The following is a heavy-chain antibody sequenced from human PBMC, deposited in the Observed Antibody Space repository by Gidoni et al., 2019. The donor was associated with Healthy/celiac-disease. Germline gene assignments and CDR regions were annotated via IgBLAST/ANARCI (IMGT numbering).Heavy chain of an antibody. V-gene: IGHV3-23*01. CDR2: ISGSGGST. Sequence: EVQLLESGGGLVQPGGSLRLSCAASGFTFSSYAMSWVRQAPGKGLEWVSAISGSGGSTYYADSVKGRFTISRDNSKNTLYLQMNSLRAEDTAVYYCARLPPMVRGVISGSPYFDYWGQGTLVTVSS. CDR3: ARLPPMVRGVISGSPYFDY. D-gene: IGHD3-10*01. J-gene: IGHJ4*02. CDR1: GFTFSSYA.